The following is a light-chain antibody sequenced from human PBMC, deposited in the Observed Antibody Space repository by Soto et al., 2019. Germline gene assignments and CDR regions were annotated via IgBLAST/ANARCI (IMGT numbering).Light chain of an antibody. J-gene: IGKJ1*01. CDR1: RSISSW. Sequence: DIQMTQSPSTLSASVGDRVTVTCRASRSISSWVAWYQQKPGKAPKLLIYKASALESGVPSRFSGSGSGTEFTLTISSLQPDDFATYCCQQYNSSPWTFGQGAKVEVK. CDR2: KAS. CDR3: QQYNSSPWT. V-gene: IGKV1-5*03.